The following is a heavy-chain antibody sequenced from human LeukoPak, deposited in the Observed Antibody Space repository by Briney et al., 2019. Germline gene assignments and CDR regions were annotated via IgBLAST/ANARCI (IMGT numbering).Heavy chain of an antibody. CDR3: AGGQTLDWLSNYFDS. Sequence: SETLSLTCTVSGASISSSLYYWGWLRQPPGKGLEWIGSIYYGANTYYNPSLKSRLTISVYTSKNHLSLKLRSVTAADTALYFCAGGQTLDWLSNYFDSWGEGSLVIVS. D-gene: IGHD3/OR15-3a*01. V-gene: IGHV4-39*01. CDR2: IYYGANT. J-gene: IGHJ4*02. CDR1: GASISSSLYY.